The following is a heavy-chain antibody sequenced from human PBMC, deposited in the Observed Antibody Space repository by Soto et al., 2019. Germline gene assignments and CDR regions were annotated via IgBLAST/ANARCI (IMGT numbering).Heavy chain of an antibody. V-gene: IGHV3-23*01. CDR2: ISGSGGST. CDR3: AQDKLTYYYDSSGRGYFDY. Sequence: EVQLLESGGGLVQPGGSLRLSCAASGFTFSSNAMSWVRQAPGKGLEWVSGISGSGGSTYYADSVKGRFTISRDNSKNTLFLQMNSLRVEDTAVCYCAQDKLTYYYDSSGRGYFDYWGQGTLVTVSS. D-gene: IGHD3-22*01. J-gene: IGHJ4*02. CDR1: GFTFSSNA.